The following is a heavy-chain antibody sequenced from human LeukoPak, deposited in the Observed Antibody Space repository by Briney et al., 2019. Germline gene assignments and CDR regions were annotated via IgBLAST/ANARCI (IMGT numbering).Heavy chain of an antibody. Sequence: SETLSLTCTVSSGSISNYYWSWSRQSPGKRLEWIGYIYYSGGTSYNPSLKSRVTISVNTSKNQFSLRLRSVTAADTAVYYCARVRNWGIFDYWGQGTLVTVSS. CDR2: IYYSGGT. D-gene: IGHD7-27*01. V-gene: IGHV4-59*08. CDR1: SGSISNYY. CDR3: ARVRNWGIFDY. J-gene: IGHJ4*02.